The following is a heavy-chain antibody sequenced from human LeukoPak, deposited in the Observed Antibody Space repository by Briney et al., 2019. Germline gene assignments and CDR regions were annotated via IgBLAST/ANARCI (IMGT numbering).Heavy chain of an antibody. CDR3: ARTPFDY. CDR2: MNLNNGKA. Sequence: ASVKVSCKASGGTFSSYAISWVRQAPGQGLEWMGRMNLNNGKADYALKFQGRVSMTRNTSTRTAYMELTSLKSDDTAVYFCARTPFDYWGQGTLVTVTS. J-gene: IGHJ4*02. CDR1: GGTFSSYA. V-gene: IGHV1-8*02.